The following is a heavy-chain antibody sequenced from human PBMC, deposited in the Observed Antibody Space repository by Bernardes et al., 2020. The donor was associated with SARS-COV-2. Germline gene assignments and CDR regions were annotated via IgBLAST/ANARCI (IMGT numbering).Heavy chain of an antibody. J-gene: IGHJ4*02. CDR1: GFTFSSYA. V-gene: IGHV3-21*01. CDR3: AREPYGDSSFDY. Sequence: GGSLRLSCAASGFTFSSYAMTWVRQAPGKGLEWVSTISDSSSYIYYADSVKGRFTISRDNAKNSLNLQMNSLRAEDTAVYYCAREPYGDSSFDYWGQGTLVTVSS. CDR2: ISDSSSYI. D-gene: IGHD4-17*01.